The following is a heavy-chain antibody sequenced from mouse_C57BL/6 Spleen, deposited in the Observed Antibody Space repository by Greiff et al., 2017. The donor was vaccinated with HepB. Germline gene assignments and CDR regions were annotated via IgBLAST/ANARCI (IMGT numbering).Heavy chain of an antibody. V-gene: IGHV1-69*01. D-gene: IGHD2-5*01. CDR1: GYTFTSYW. Sequence: VQLQQPGAELVMPGASVKLSCKASGYTFTSYWMHWVKQRPGQGLEWIGEIDPSDSYTNYNQKFKGKSTLTVDKSSSTAYMQLSSLTSEDSAVYYCARDSNYAWFAYWGQGTLVTVSA. J-gene: IGHJ3*01. CDR2: IDPSDSYT. CDR3: ARDSNYAWFAY.